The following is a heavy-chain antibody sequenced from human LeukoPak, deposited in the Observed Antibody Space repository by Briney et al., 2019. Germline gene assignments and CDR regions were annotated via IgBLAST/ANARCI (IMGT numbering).Heavy chain of an antibody. CDR1: GYTFTNYG. Sequence: GASVKVSCKSSGYTFTNYGISWVRQAPGQGLEWMGWISNYNGDTRYAQDLQGRVTVTADTSTSTSFMELRSLTSDDTAVYYCARAPNYFGSGSPFWEVWGQGTLVTVSS. D-gene: IGHD3-10*01. CDR3: ARAPNYFGSGSPFWEV. CDR2: ISNYNGDT. V-gene: IGHV1-18*01. J-gene: IGHJ4*02.